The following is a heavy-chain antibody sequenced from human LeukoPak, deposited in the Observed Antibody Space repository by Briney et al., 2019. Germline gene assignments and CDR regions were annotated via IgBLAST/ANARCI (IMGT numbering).Heavy chain of an antibody. Sequence: GGSLRLSCAASGFTFSSYNMNWVRQAPGKGLEWVSYISSSSNTIYYADSVKGRFTISRDNAKNSLYLQMNSLRAEDTAVYYCVKDRPTWPIDYWGQGTLVTVSS. J-gene: IGHJ4*02. CDR3: VKDRPTWPIDY. D-gene: IGHD5-12*01. CDR2: ISSSSNTI. V-gene: IGHV3-48*01. CDR1: GFTFSSYN.